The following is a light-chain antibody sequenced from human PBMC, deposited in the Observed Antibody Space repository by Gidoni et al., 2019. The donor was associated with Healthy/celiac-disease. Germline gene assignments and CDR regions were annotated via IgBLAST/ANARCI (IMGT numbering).Light chain of an antibody. Sequence: IVLTQSPGTLSLSPGERATLSCRASQSVSSSYLAWYQQKPGQAPRLLIYGASSRATGIPDRFSGSGSGTDFTLNISRLEPEDFAVYYCQQYGSSLITFGGGTKVEIK. CDR3: QQYGSSLIT. J-gene: IGKJ4*01. V-gene: IGKV3-20*01. CDR1: QSVSSSY. CDR2: GAS.